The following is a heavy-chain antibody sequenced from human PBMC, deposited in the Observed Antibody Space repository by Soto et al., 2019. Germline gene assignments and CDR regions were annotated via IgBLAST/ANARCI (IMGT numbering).Heavy chain of an antibody. J-gene: IGHJ4*02. V-gene: IGHV3-23*01. CDR1: GFTFSSYA. CDR3: AKVPEQWLDSLLLDY. CDR2: ISGSGGST. Sequence: EVQLLESGGGLVQPGGSLRLSCAASGFTFSSYAMSWVRQAPGKGLEWVSAISGSGGSTYYADSVKGRFTISRDNSKNTLYQQMNSPRAEDTAVYYCAKVPEQWLDSLLLDYWGQGTLVTVSS. D-gene: IGHD6-19*01.